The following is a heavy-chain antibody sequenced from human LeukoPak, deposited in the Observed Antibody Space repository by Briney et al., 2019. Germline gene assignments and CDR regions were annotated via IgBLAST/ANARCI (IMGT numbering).Heavy chain of an antibody. V-gene: IGHV6-1*01. CDR2: TYYRSKWYT. D-gene: IGHD2-2*01. Sequence: KPSQTLSLTCAISGDSVSSNSADLNWIRQSPSRGLEWLGRTYYRSKWYTDYAVSVKSRITINPDTSKNQFSLQLNSVTPEDTAVYYCARVLLLGYCSSTSCYGPFDYWGQGTLVTVSS. CDR3: ARVLLLGYCSSTSCYGPFDY. CDR1: GDSVSSNSAD. J-gene: IGHJ4*02.